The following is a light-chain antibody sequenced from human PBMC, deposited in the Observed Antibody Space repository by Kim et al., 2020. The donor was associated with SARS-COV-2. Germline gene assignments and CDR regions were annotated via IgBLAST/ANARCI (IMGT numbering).Light chain of an antibody. CDR1: KLGDKY. V-gene: IGLV3-1*01. CDR2: QDS. CDR3: QAWDSSTYV. Sequence: YELTQPPSVSVSPGQTASITCSGDKLGDKYACLYQQKPGQSPVLVIYQDSKRPSGIPERFSGSNSGNTATLTISGTQAMDEADYYCQAWDSSTYVFGTGTKVTVL. J-gene: IGLJ1*01.